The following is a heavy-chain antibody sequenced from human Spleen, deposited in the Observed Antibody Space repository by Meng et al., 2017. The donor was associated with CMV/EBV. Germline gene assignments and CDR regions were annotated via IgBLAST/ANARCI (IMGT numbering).Heavy chain of an antibody. V-gene: IGHV3-23*01. J-gene: IGHJ4*02. CDR2: IGVSISRT. Sequence: GSLRLSCATSGFTFSSYAMTWVRQAPGKGLEWVSSIGVSISRTYYTDSVRGRFTISRDNSKNTLHLQMNSLKAEDTAVYYCARETLGYCSGGSCYWDHFGLYDYWGQGTLVTVSS. CDR3: ARETLGYCSGGSCYWDHFGLYDY. D-gene: IGHD2-15*01. CDR1: GFTFSSYA.